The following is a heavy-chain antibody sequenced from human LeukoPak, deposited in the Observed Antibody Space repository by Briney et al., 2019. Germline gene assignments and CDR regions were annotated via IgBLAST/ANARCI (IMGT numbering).Heavy chain of an antibody. CDR2: VGKDGSET. CDR3: ARPMGGDMDV. CDR1: GFSFSNYY. Sequence: GGSLRLSCVGSGFSFSNYYMGWARQAPGRGLEWVANVGKDGSETYYGDSVRGRFTISRDNGKNSVYLQMNSLRADDTAVYYCARPMGGDMDVWGQGTTVTVSS. J-gene: IGHJ6*02. D-gene: IGHD1-26*01. V-gene: IGHV3-7*05.